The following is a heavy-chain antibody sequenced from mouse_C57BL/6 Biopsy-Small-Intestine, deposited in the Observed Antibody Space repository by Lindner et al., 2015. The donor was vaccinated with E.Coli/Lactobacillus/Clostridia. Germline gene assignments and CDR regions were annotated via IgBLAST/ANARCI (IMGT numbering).Heavy chain of an antibody. CDR1: GYTFTDNY. D-gene: IGHD2-12*01. Sequence: VQLQESGPELVKPGASVRISCKASGYTFTDNYMNWVKQSHGKSLEWIGDINPDNGGTNYNQKFTGKATLTVDKSSSTAYMELHSLTSEDSAVYYCARLGYRYGFWGQGTTLTVSS. CDR3: ARLGYRYGF. J-gene: IGHJ2*01. V-gene: IGHV1-26*01. CDR2: INPDNGGT.